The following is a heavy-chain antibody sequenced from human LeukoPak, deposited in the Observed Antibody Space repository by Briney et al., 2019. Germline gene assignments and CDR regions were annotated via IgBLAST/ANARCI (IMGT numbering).Heavy chain of an antibody. Sequence: ASVKVSCTAPGYTFTSYYMHRVRQAPGQGLEWMGIINTSGGSTSYAQKFQGRVTITRDTSRSTVYMQLSSLRSVDTAASYCARSRGYYDSSGYYYLDYWGQGTLVTVSS. CDR1: GYTFTSYY. D-gene: IGHD3-22*01. V-gene: IGHV1-46*01. J-gene: IGHJ4*02. CDR3: ARSRGYYDSSGYYYLDY. CDR2: INTSGGST.